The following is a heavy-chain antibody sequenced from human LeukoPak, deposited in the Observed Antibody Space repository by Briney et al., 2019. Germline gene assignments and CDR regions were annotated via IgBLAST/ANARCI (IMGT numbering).Heavy chain of an antibody. CDR1: GFTFDDYA. D-gene: IGHD2-2*01. Sequence: PGGSLRLSCAASGFTFDDYAMHWVRQAPGKGLEWVAGISWNSGSIGYADSVKGRFTISRDNAKNSLYLQMNSLRAEDMALYYCAKGSCSSTSCYEFDYWGPGTLVTVSS. J-gene: IGHJ4*02. CDR3: AKGSCSSTSCYEFDY. V-gene: IGHV3-9*03. CDR2: ISWNSGSI.